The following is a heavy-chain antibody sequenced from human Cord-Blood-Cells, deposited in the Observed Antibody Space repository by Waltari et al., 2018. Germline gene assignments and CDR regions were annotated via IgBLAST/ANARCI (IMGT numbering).Heavy chain of an antibody. J-gene: IGHJ4*02. CDR1: GGSISSSSYY. V-gene: IGHV4-39*01. Sequence: QLQLQESGPGLVKPSETLSLTCTVSGGSISSSSYYWGWIRQPPGKGLGWIGSIYYSGGTYYNPSLTSRVTISVDTSKNQFSLKLSSVTAADTAVYYCARGDYDFWSGYYDYWGQGTLVTVSS. CDR3: ARGDYDFWSGYYDY. D-gene: IGHD3-3*01. CDR2: IYYSGGT.